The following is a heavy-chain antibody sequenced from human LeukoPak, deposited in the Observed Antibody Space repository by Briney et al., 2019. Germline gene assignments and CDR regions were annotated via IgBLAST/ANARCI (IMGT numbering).Heavy chain of an antibody. CDR3: ARLEYSRSPTAFDY. D-gene: IGHD6-6*01. CDR2: IGISSGNT. J-gene: IGHJ4*02. CDR1: GFTFSAYS. V-gene: IGHV3-48*01. Sequence: PGGSLRLSCAASGFTFSAYSMNWVRQAPGKGLEWISYIGISSGNTKYADSVKGRFTISGDKAKNSLYLQMNSLRVEDTAVYYCARLEYSRSPTAFDYWGQGTLVTVSS.